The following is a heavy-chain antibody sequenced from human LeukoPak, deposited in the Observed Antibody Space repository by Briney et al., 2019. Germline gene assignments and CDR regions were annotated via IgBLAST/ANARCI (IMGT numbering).Heavy chain of an antibody. CDR3: AKSPGRFTHTYFDY. D-gene: IGHD3-10*01. V-gene: IGHV3-23*01. CDR1: GFTFSSYG. CDR2: ISGSGGST. Sequence: GGSLRLSCAASGFTFSSYGMSWVRQAPGKGLEWVSAISGSGGSTYYADSVKGRFTISRDNSKNTLYLQMNSLRAEDTAVYYCAKSPGRFTHTYFDYWGQGTLVTVSS. J-gene: IGHJ4*02.